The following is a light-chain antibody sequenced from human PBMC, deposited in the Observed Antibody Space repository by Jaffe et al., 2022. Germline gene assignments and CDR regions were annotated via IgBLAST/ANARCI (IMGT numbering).Light chain of an antibody. CDR3: QVWDSSSDPRVV. CDR2: YDS. V-gene: IGLV3-21*04. Sequence: SYVLTQPPSVSVAPGKTARITCGGNNIGSKSVHWYQQKPGQAPVLVIYYDSDRPSGIPERFSGSNSGNTATLTISRVEAGDEADYYCQVWDSSSDPRVVFGGGTKLTVL. CDR1: NIGSKS. J-gene: IGLJ2*01.